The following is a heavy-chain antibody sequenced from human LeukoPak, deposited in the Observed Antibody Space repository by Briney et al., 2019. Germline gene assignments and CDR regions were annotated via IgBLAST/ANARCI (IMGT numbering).Heavy chain of an antibody. CDR2: IYSSGST. J-gene: IGHJ2*01. CDR1: GDSISTINYY. Sequence: ASQTLSLTCTVSGDSISTINYYWNWIRQPAGKGLEWIGRIYSSGSTNYNPSLKSRVTISVDTYMNQFSLKMTSVTAADTAVYYCARSPPTIFGHFDLWGRGTLVTVSS. CDR3: ARSPPTIFGHFDL. V-gene: IGHV4-61*02. D-gene: IGHD3-9*01.